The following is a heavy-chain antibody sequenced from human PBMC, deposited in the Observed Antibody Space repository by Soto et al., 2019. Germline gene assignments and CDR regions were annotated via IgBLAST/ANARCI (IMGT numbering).Heavy chain of an antibody. CDR2: TNHSGST. J-gene: IGHJ6*02. CDR3: ARAGTYYYYYGMDV. V-gene: IGHV4-34*01. CDR1: GGSFGGYY. Sequence: TLSLTCAVYGGSFGGYYWSWIRQPPGKGLEWIGETNHSGSTNYNPSLKSRVTISVDTSKNQFSLKLSSVTAADTAVYYCARAGTYYYYYGMDVWGQGTTVTVSS. D-gene: IGHD1-1*01.